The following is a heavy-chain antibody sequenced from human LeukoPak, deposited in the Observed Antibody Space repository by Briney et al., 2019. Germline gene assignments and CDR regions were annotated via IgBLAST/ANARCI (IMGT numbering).Heavy chain of an antibody. D-gene: IGHD1-26*01. CDR2: IKQDGSEK. V-gene: IGHV3-7*04. CDR3: GRGAPSSGSDNPHFFDY. CDR1: GFTFSSYW. Sequence: GGSLRLSCAASGFTFSSYWMSWVRQAPGKGLEWVANIKQDGSEKYYVDSVKGRFTISRDNAKNSLYLHMNSLRAEDTAVYFAGRGAPSSGSDNPHFFDYWGQGTLVTASS. J-gene: IGHJ4*02.